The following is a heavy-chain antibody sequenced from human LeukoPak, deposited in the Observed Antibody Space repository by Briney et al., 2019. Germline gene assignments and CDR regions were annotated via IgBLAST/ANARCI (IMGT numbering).Heavy chain of an antibody. Sequence: SETLSLTCTVSGGSISSYYWSWIRQPPGKGLEWIGYIYYSGSTNFNPSLKSRVTISVGTSKNQFFLKLSSVTAADTAVYYCARNDRLIVDAFDIWGQGTMVTVSS. J-gene: IGHJ3*02. CDR2: IYYSGST. CDR3: ARNDRLIVDAFDI. V-gene: IGHV4-59*01. D-gene: IGHD3-16*02. CDR1: GGSISSYY.